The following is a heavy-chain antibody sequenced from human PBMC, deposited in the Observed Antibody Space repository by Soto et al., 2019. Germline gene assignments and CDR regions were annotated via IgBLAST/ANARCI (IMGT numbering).Heavy chain of an antibody. J-gene: IGHJ6*02. Sequence: QVQLVQSGAEVKKPGASVKVSCRASGYTFTNNDINWVRQATGQGLEWMGWMNRNSGNTGYAQKFQGRVTMTWNTSISTAYMELSSLRSEYTAVYYCARERRLGIDGMDVWGQGTTVTVSS. CDR3: ARERRLGIDGMDV. CDR2: MNRNSGNT. V-gene: IGHV1-8*01. D-gene: IGHD7-27*01. CDR1: GYTFTNND.